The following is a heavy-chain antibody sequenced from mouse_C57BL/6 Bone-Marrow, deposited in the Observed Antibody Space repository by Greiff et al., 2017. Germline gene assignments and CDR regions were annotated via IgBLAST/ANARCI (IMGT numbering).Heavy chain of an antibody. Sequence: EVKVVESGGGLVQSGRSLRLSCATSGFTFSDFYMEWVRQAPGKGLEWIAASRNKANDYTTEYSASVKGRFIVSRDTSQSILYLQMNALRAEDTAIYYCARDSNYAMDYWGQGTSVTVSS. CDR2: SRNKANDYTT. J-gene: IGHJ4*01. V-gene: IGHV7-1*01. CDR3: ARDSNYAMDY. CDR1: GFTFSDFY.